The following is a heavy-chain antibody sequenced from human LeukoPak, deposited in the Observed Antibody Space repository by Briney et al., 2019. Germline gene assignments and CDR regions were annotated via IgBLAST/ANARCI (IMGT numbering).Heavy chain of an antibody. CDR1: GFTFSSYS. CDR2: ISSSSSYI. CDR3: ARDERLLSFLK. D-gene: IGHD3-3*01. Sequence: GGSLRLSCAASGFTFSSYSMNWVRQAPGKGLEWVSSISSSSSYIYYTDSVKGRFTISRDNAKKSLYLQMNSLRAEDTAVYYCARDERLLSFLKWGQGTLVTVSS. V-gene: IGHV3-21*01. J-gene: IGHJ4*02.